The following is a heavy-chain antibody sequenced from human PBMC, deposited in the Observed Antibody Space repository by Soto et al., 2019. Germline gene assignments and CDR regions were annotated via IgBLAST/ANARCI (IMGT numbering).Heavy chain of an antibody. Sequence: GASVKVSCKASGYIFTSYANHWVRQAPGQRLEWMGWINAGNGNTKYSQKFQGRVTITRDTSASTVYMELSSLRSEDTAVYYCARAVAVPADFDHWGQGTLVTVSS. CDR3: ARAVAVPADFDH. J-gene: IGHJ4*02. D-gene: IGHD6-19*01. CDR2: INAGNGNT. V-gene: IGHV1-3*01. CDR1: GYIFTSYA.